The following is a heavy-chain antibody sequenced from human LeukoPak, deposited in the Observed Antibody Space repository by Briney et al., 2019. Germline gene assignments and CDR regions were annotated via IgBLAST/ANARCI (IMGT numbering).Heavy chain of an antibody. CDR2: ISGSGGST. D-gene: IGHD2-2*01. CDR3: AKDIVVVAAASDAFDL. Sequence: GGSLKLSCAASGFTFSSYAMSWVRQAPGKGLEWVSAISGSGGSTYYADSVKGRFTISRDNSKNTLYLQMNSLRAEDTAVYYCAKDIVVVAAASDAFDLWGQGTMVTVSS. CDR1: GFTFSSYA. V-gene: IGHV3-23*01. J-gene: IGHJ3*01.